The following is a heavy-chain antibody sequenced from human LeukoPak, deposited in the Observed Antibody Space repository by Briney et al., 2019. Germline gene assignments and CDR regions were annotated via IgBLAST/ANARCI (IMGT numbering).Heavy chain of an antibody. CDR2: ISYDGSNK. CDR1: GFTFSSYG. D-gene: IGHD1-1*01. CDR3: AKDRQGTGYYYYYGMDV. Sequence: GRSLRLSCAASGFTFSSYGMHWVRQAPGKGLEWVAVISYDGSNKYYADSVKGRFTISRDNSKNTLYLQMNSLRAEDTAVYHCAKDRQGTGYYYYYGMDVWGQGTTVTVSS. V-gene: IGHV3-30*18. J-gene: IGHJ6*02.